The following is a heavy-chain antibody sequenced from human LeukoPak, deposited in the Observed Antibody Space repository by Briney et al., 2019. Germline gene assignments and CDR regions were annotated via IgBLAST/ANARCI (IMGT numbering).Heavy chain of an antibody. D-gene: IGHD1-26*01. CDR1: GFTLCNAW. Sequence: GGSLSLSCAASGFTLCNAWMSCVRQAPGKGVEWVGRIKSKTDGGTTDDAAPVKGRFTISRDDKKNTLQLQMNSLKTEDAAVYYCTTDLPWELRGYWGQGTLVTVSS. CDR3: TTDLPWELRGY. CDR2: IKSKTDGGTT. J-gene: IGHJ4*02. V-gene: IGHV3-15*01.